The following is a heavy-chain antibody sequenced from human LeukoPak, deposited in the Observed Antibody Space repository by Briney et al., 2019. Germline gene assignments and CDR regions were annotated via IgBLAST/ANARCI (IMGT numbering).Heavy chain of an antibody. J-gene: IGHJ4*02. D-gene: IGHD2-8*02. Sequence: GSLRLSCAASGFTFSNYRMHWVRQAPGRGLVWVSHVNNDGTDTGYADSVKGRFTISRDNAKNTVILQINSLGAEDTAVYYCTRGSHSSAPAVVLFDYWGQGTLVTVPS. CDR3: TRGSHSSAPAVVLFDY. V-gene: IGHV3-74*01. CDR2: VNNDGTDT. CDR1: GFTFSNYR.